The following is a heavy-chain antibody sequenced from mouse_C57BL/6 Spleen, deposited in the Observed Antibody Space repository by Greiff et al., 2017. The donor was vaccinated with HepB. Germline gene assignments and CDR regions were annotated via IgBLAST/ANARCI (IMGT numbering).Heavy chain of an antibody. Sequence: VMLVESGPELVKPGASVKISCKASGYTFTDYYINWVKQRPGQGLEWIGWIFPGSGSTYYNEKFKGKATLTVDKSSSTAYMLLSSLTSEDSAVYFCARRNDGYYVGYFDYWGQGTTLTVSS. CDR2: IFPGSGST. J-gene: IGHJ2*01. D-gene: IGHD2-3*01. CDR1: GYTFTDYY. CDR3: ARRNDGYYVGYFDY. V-gene: IGHV1-75*01.